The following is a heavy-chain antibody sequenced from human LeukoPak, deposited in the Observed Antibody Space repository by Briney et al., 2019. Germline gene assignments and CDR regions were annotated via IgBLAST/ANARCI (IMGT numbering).Heavy chain of an antibody. J-gene: IGHJ4*02. CDR2: ISYDGSNK. Sequence: GGSLRLSCAASGFTFSSYGMHWVRQAPGKGLEWVAVISYDGSNKYYADSVKGRFTISRDNSKNTLYLQMNSLRAEDTAVYYCAKDLMGSGWYPFDYWGQGTLVTVSS. CDR1: GFTFSSYG. D-gene: IGHD6-19*01. V-gene: IGHV3-30*18. CDR3: AKDLMGSGWYPFDY.